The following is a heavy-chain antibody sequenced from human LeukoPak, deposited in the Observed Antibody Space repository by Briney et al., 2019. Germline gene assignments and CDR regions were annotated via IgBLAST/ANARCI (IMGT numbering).Heavy chain of an antibody. CDR1: GFTFRKFG. Sequence: PGGSLRLSCEASGFTFRKFGMTWVRQAPGKGLQWVSGITGSSTWTYYAASVKGRFTVSRDNSQNTLHLQINSLRADDTAVYYCARELVSSGTGYFDLWGRGTLVTVSS. D-gene: IGHD3-10*01. V-gene: IGHV3-23*01. J-gene: IGHJ2*01. CDR3: ARELVSSGTGYFDL. CDR2: ITGSSTWT.